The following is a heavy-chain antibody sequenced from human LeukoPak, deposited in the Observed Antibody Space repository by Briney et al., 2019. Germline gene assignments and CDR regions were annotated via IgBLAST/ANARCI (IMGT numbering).Heavy chain of an antibody. V-gene: IGHV4-34*01. J-gene: IGHJ6*02. CDR1: GGSFSGYY. Sequence: PSETLSLTCAGYGGSFSGYYWSWIRQPPGKGLEWIGEINHSGSTNYNPSLKSRVTISVDTSKNQFSLKLSSVTAADTAVYYCARGGGANPDEYYYYGMDVWGQGTTVTVSS. CDR3: ARGGGANPDEYYYYGMDV. CDR2: INHSGST. D-gene: IGHD3-16*01.